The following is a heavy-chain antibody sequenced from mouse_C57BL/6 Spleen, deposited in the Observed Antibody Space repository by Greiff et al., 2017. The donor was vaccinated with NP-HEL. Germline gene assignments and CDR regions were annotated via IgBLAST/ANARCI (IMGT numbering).Heavy chain of an antibody. CDR1: GYTFTSYW. V-gene: IGHV1-59*01. J-gene: IGHJ2*01. CDR2: IDPSDSYT. Sequence: VQLQQPGAELVRPGTSVKLSCKASGYTFTSYWMHWVKQRPGQGLEWIGVIDPSDSYTNYNQKFKGKATLTVDTSSSTAYMQLSSLTSEDSAVYYCARYDGYYRLDYWGQGTTLTVSS. D-gene: IGHD2-3*01. CDR3: ARYDGYYRLDY.